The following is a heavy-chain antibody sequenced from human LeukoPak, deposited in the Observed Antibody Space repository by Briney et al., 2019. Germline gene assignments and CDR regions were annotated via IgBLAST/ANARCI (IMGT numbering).Heavy chain of an antibody. CDR2: ISYDGSNK. CDR3: ASSVVVIGTFDY. D-gene: IGHD3-22*01. Sequence: TGRSLRLSCAASGFTFSSYGMHWVRQAPGKGLEWVAVISYDGSNKYYADSVKGRFTISRDNSKNTLYLQMNSLRAKDTAVYYCASSVVVIGTFDYWGQGTLVTVSS. J-gene: IGHJ4*02. V-gene: IGHV3-30*03. CDR1: GFTFSSYG.